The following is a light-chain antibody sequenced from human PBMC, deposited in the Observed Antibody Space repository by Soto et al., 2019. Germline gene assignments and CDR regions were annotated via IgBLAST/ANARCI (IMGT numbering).Light chain of an antibody. V-gene: IGKV3-20*01. CDR1: QSVSSSY. CDR2: GAS. Sequence: EIVLTQSPGTLSLSPGERATLSCSASQSVSSSYLAWYQQKPGQAPRLLIYGASSRATGIPDRFSGSGSGTDFTLTISRLEPEDFAVYYCQQYASAPVYTFGQGTKLEIK. J-gene: IGKJ2*01. CDR3: QQYASAPVYT.